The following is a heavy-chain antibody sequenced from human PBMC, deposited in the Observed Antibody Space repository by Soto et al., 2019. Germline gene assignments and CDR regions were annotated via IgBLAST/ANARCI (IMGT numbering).Heavy chain of an antibody. Sequence: ASVKVSCKASGGTFSSYTISWVRQAPGQGLEWMGRIIPILGIANYAQKFQGRVTITADKSTSTAYMELSSLRSEDTAVYYCAREGYDILTGYTFRYWGQGTLVTVSS. D-gene: IGHD3-9*01. CDR3: AREGYDILTGYTFRY. CDR2: IIPILGIA. J-gene: IGHJ4*02. CDR1: GGTFSSYT. V-gene: IGHV1-69*04.